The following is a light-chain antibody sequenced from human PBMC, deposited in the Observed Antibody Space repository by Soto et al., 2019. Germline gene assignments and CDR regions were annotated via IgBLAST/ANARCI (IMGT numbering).Light chain of an antibody. CDR3: QQYNNWPPLT. J-gene: IGKJ4*01. CDR2: ATS. Sequence: EIVMTQSPATLSVSPGERATLSCRASQSVSSSLAWYQQKPGQGPRLLIYATSTRATGIPARFSGSGSGTEFTLTISSLQSEDFAVYYCQQYNNWPPLTFGGGTKVEIK. CDR1: QSVSSS. V-gene: IGKV3-15*01.